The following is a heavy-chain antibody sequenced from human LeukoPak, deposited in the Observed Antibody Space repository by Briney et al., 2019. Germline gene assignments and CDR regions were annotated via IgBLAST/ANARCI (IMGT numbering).Heavy chain of an antibody. CDR3: TAEYDILTGYYRDDP. D-gene: IGHD3-9*01. J-gene: IGHJ5*02. CDR2: IRSKANSYAT. CDR1: GFTFSGSA. Sequence: GGSLRLSCAASGFTFSGSAMHWVRQASGKGLGWVGRIRSKANSYATAYAASVKGRFTISRDDSKNTAYLQMNSLKTEDTAVYYCTAEYDILTGYYRDDPWGQGTLVTVSS. V-gene: IGHV3-73*01.